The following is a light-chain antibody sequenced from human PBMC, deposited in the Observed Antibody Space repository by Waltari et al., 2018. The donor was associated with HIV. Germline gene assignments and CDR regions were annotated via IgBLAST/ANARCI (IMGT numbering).Light chain of an antibody. V-gene: IGKV1-16*02. Sequence: DIQMTQSPSSMSASVGDRVTITCRASQGINQYLAWVQHKSGKAPKSLIYGASSLQAGVPSKFNGSGSGTDFTLTINSLQPEDIATYYGQQYSSYPLTFGGGTTVEIK. CDR2: GAS. CDR3: QQYSSYPLT. CDR1: QGINQY. J-gene: IGKJ4*01.